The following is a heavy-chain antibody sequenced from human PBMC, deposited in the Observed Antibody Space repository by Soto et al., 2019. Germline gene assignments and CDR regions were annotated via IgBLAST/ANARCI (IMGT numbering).Heavy chain of an antibody. CDR3: ARSSPYIVVRKPTGYQDYYGMDV. J-gene: IGHJ6*02. Sequence: QVQLVQSGAEVKKPGSSVKVFCKASGGTFSNYTISWVRQAPGQGLEWMGGIIPVFGTTDYEQKFQGRVTITAVGSTGTAYMKLSSLRSADTAVYYCARSSPYIVVRKPTGYQDYYGMDVWGQGTTVTVSS. V-gene: IGHV1-69*01. CDR2: IIPVFGTT. D-gene: IGHD2-2*01. CDR1: GGTFSNYT.